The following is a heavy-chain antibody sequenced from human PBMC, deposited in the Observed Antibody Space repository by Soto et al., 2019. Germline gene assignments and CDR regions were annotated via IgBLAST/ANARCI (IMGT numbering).Heavy chain of an antibody. D-gene: IGHD3-3*01. CDR3: ARDLYYDFWSGPYYYGMDV. V-gene: IGHV1-69*06. CDR2: IIPIFGTA. J-gene: IGHJ6*02. Sequence: SVKVSCKASGGTFSSYAISWVRQAPGQGLEWMGGIIPIFGTANYAQKFQGRVTITADKSTSTAYMELSSLRSEDTAVYYCARDLYYDFWSGPYYYGMDVWGQGTTVTVSS. CDR1: GGTFSSYA.